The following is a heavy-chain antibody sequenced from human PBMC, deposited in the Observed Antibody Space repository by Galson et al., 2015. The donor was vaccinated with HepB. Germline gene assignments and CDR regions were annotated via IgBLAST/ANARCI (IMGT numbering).Heavy chain of an antibody. CDR3: AREGGWDYYDSSGYYSPIDY. CDR1: GDSVSSSSAA. CDR2: TYYRSKWYN. J-gene: IGHJ4*02. D-gene: IGHD3-22*01. V-gene: IGHV6-1*01. Sequence: CAISGDSVSSSSAAWNWIRQSPSRGLEWLGRTYYRSKWYNDYAVSVKSRITINTDTSKNQFSLQLNSVTPEDTAVYYCAREGGWDYYDSSGYYSPIDYWGQGTLVTVSA.